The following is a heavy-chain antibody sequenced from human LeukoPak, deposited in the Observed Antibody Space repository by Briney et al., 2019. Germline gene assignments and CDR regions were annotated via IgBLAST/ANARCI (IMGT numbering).Heavy chain of an antibody. CDR3: ARRALKRGGNWFDP. D-gene: IGHD3-16*01. CDR2: VNPNSGNT. CDR1: GYTFTSYD. Sequence: ASVKVSCKASGYTFTSYDINWVRQATGQGLEWMGWVNPNSGNTGYAQKFQGRVTMTRNTSISTAYMELSSLRSEDTAVYYCARRALKRGGNWFDPWGQGTLVTVSS. V-gene: IGHV1-8*01. J-gene: IGHJ5*02.